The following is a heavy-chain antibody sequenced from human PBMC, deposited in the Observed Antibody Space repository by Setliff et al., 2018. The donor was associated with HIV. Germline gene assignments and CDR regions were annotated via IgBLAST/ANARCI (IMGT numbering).Heavy chain of an antibody. CDR3: ARGVSLDY. CDR2: INHRGST. Sequence: SETLSLTCAVYGGSFSGYYWSWIRQPPGKGLEWIGEINHRGSTNCNPSLKSRVSISVDTSKNQFSLKLTSVTAADTAIYYCARGVSLDYWGQGTQVTVSS. J-gene: IGHJ4*02. V-gene: IGHV4-34*01. CDR1: GGSFSGYY.